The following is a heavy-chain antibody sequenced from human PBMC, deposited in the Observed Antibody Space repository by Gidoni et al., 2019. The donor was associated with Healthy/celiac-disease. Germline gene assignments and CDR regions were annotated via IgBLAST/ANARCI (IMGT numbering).Heavy chain of an antibody. CDR3: ARSQRPVVDY. CDR1: GFTFSSYA. V-gene: IGHV3-23*01. Sequence: EVQLLEYGGGLVQTGGSLRLSCAASGFTFSSYAISWVRQAPGTGLEWVSGISGSGGSTYYADSVKGRFTISRDNSKNTLYLQMNSLRAEDTAVYYCARSQRPVVDYWGQGTLVTVSS. J-gene: IGHJ4*02. CDR2: ISGSGGST.